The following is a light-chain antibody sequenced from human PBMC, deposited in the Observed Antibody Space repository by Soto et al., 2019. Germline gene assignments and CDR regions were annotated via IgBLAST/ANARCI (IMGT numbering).Light chain of an antibody. V-gene: IGLV2-14*03. CDR2: DVS. CDR1: RSDIGTYNY. CDR3: MSYTTTSSFV. Sequence: QSLLTQPASMSGSPGQSITISCTGTRSDIGTYNYLSWYQQHPGKAPRLVISDVSNRPSGVSNRFSGSKSGNTASLTITGLQSEDEADYYCMSYTTTSSFVFGSGTKVTVL. J-gene: IGLJ1*01.